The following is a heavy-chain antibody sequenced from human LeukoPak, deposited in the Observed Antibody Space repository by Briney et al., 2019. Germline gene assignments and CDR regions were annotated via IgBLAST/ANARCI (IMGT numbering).Heavy chain of an antibody. D-gene: IGHD1-1*01. CDR1: GFTFSSYA. CDR3: AREPDQTGHFDY. J-gene: IGHJ4*02. Sequence: GRSLRLSCAASGFTFSSYAMHWVRQAPGKGLEWVANIKRDGSEKYLVDSVEGRFTISRDNAKNSLYLQMNSLRAEDTAVYYCAREPDQTGHFDYWGQGTLVTVSS. CDR2: IKRDGSEK. V-gene: IGHV3-7*01.